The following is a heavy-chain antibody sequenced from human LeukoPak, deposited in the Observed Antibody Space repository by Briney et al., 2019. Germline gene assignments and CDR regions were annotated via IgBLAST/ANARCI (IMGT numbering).Heavy chain of an antibody. CDR2: IYTSGST. CDR1: GGSISSYY. D-gene: IGHD4-17*01. J-gene: IGHJ4*02. CDR3: ARERFRFGDYRLFDY. Sequence: SETLSLTCTVSGGSISSYYWSWIRQPAGKGLEWIGRIYTSGSTNYNPSLKSRVTMSVDTSKNQFSLKLSSVTAADTAVYYCARERFRFGDYRLFDYWGQGTLVTVSS. V-gene: IGHV4-4*07.